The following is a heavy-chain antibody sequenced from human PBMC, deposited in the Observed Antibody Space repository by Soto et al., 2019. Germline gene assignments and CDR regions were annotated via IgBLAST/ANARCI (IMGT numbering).Heavy chain of an antibody. D-gene: IGHD6-13*01. V-gene: IGHV4-59*01. CDR3: ARGYSSSWYYLDY. Sequence: TSETLSLTCTVSGGSISSYYWSWIRQPPGKGLEWIGYIYYSGSTNYNPSLKSRVTISVDTSKNQFSLKLSSVTAADTAVYYCARGYSSSWYYLDYWGQGTLVTVSS. J-gene: IGHJ4*02. CDR1: GGSISSYY. CDR2: IYYSGST.